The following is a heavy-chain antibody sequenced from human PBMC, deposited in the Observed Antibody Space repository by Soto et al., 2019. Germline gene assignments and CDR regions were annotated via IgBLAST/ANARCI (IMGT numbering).Heavy chain of an antibody. CDR3: ARSPEATVTAFDY. J-gene: IGHJ4*02. CDR2: IYYSGST. CDR1: GGSISSGGYY. D-gene: IGHD4-17*01. V-gene: IGHV4-31*03. Sequence: QVQLQESGPGLVKPSQTLSLTCTVSGGSISSGGYYWSWIRQHPGKGLEWIGYIYYSGSTYYNPPLTSRVPISVATSTNQVPLSLSSVPAADTAVYYCARSPEATVTAFDYWGQGTLVTVSS.